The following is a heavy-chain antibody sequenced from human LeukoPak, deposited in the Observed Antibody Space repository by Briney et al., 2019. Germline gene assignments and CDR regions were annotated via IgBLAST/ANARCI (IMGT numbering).Heavy chain of an antibody. CDR3: ARDLGAAAGNGNFDY. V-gene: IGHV1-18*01. J-gene: IGHJ4*02. CDR1: GYTFTSYG. D-gene: IGHD6-13*01. Sequence: ASVKVSCKASGYTFTSYGISWVRQAPGHGLEWMGWISAYNGNTNYTQKLQGRVTMTTDTSTSTAYMELRSLRSDDTAVYYCARDLGAAAGNGNFDYWGQGTLVTVSS. CDR2: ISAYNGNT.